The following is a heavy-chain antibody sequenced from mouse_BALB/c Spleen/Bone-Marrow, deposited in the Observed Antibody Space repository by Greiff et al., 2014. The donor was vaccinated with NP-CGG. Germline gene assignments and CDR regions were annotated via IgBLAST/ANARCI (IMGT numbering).Heavy chain of an antibody. CDR2: IDPSDSYT. D-gene: IGHD2-4*01. Sequence: VQVVESGVEFVKPGASVKLSCKASGYTFTNYWMHWVKQRPAQGLEWIGEIDPSDSYTKYNQNFKGKATLTVDKSSSTAYMQLSSLTSEDSAVYYCARTYYDYDWFAYWGQGTLVTVSA. J-gene: IGHJ3*01. V-gene: IGHV1-69*02. CDR1: GYTFTNYW. CDR3: ARTYYDYDWFAY.